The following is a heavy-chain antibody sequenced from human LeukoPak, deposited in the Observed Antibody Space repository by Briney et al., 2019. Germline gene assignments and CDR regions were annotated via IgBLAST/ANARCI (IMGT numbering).Heavy chain of an antibody. Sequence: GGSLRLSCAASGFTFSSYSMNWVRQAPGKGLEWVSYISSSSSTIYYADSVKGRFTISRDNAKNSLCLQMNSLRAEDTAVYYCASLDDAVVVAATEGLFWFDPWGQGTLVTVSS. CDR1: GFTFSSYS. J-gene: IGHJ5*02. CDR2: ISSSSSTI. D-gene: IGHD2-15*01. V-gene: IGHV3-48*04. CDR3: ASLDDAVVVAATEGLFWFDP.